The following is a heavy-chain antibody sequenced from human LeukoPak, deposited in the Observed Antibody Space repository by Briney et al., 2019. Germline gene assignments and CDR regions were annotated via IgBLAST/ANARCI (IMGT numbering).Heavy chain of an antibody. J-gene: IGHJ4*02. V-gene: IGHV3-74*01. CDR3: ARSDYFDY. CDR2: INSAGSST. CDR1: GFSFSSQW. Sequence: GGSLRLSCAASGFSFSSQWMHWVRQAPGKGLVWVARINSAGSSTRYADSVKGRFTVSRDNASNTLYLQMNSLRAEDTAVYYCARSDYFDYWGQGTLVTVSS.